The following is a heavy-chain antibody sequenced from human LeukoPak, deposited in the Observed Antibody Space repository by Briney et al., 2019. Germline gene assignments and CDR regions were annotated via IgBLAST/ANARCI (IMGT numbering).Heavy chain of an antibody. D-gene: IGHD2-21*02. V-gene: IGHV4-39*01. J-gene: IGHJ4*02. CDR1: GGSISSSSYY. CDR2: IYYSGST. CDR3: ASRLVTKYFDY. Sequence: SETLSLTCTVSGGSISSSSYYWGWIRQPPGKGLEWIGSIYYSGSTYYNPSLKSRVTISVDTSKNQFSLKLSSVTAADTAVYYCASRLVTKYFDYWGQGTPVTVSS.